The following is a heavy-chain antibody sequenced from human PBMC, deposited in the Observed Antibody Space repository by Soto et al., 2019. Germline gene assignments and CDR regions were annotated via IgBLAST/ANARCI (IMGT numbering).Heavy chain of an antibody. CDR2: ISYDGSNK. D-gene: IGHD4-17*01. CDR1: GFTFSSYA. J-gene: IGHJ6*02. Sequence: QVQLVESGGGVVQPGRSPRLSCAASGFTFSSYAMHWVRQAPGKGLEWVAVISYDGSNKYSADSVKGRFTISRDNSKNTLFLQMNSLRAEDTAVYYCARDVRAVTTSLWGTSRFNYYYYGMDVWGQGTTVTVSS. CDR3: ARDVRAVTTSLWGTSRFNYYYYGMDV. V-gene: IGHV3-30-3*01.